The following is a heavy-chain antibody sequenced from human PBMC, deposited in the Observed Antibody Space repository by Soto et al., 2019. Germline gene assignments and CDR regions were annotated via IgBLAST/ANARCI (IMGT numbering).Heavy chain of an antibody. V-gene: IGHV3-7*01. CDR2: IKQDGSEE. J-gene: IGHJ4*02. Sequence: EVQLVESGGGLVQPGGSPRLSCIASGFTFSRYWMSWVRQAPGKGLEWVANIKQDGSEEYYVDSVKGRFTIARDNAKNSLYLQMNSLRAEDTAVYYCASHDYGDYASFDYWGQGTLVTVSS. CDR1: GFTFSRYW. D-gene: IGHD4-17*01. CDR3: ASHDYGDYASFDY.